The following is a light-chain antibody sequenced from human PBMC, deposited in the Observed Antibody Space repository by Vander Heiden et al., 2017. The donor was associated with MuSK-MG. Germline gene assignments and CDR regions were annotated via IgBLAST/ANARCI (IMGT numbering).Light chain of an antibody. Sequence: LTQPPSASVYPGQTARITGPGNELPQQDCDWYQPQPGQAPGMVIFYHNAQPSAIPARFSGSTSETTATFPISRAQAADEADYYCQPAYGNRSFVFGSGTLVTV. J-gene: IGLJ1*01. CDR3: QPAYGNRSFV. CDR2: YHN. V-gene: IGLV3-25*03. CDR1: ELPQQD.